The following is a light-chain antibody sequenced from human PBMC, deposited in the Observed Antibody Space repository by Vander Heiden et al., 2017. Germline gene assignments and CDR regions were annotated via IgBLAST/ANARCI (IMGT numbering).Light chain of an antibody. Sequence: DIQMTQSPSSLSASVGDRVTITCRARQSISSYLNWYQEKPGKAPKLLIYAASSLQSGIPSRFSGSGSGTDFTLTISSLQPEDFATYYCQQSYSTLSSTFGQGTKLEIK. CDR3: QQSYSTLSST. CDR1: QSISSY. CDR2: AAS. V-gene: IGKV1-39*01. J-gene: IGKJ2*01.